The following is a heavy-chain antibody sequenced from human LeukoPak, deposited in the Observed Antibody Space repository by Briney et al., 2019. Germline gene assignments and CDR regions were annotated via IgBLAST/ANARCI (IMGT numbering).Heavy chain of an antibody. CDR2: ISSSGSTI. CDR1: GFTFSDYY. CDR3: ARAPNTYDSSGYYYMEYYYYYMDV. Sequence: GGSLRLSCAASGFTFSDYYMSWIRQAPGKGLEWVSYISSSGSTIYYADSVKGRFTISRDNAKNSLYLQMNSLRAEDTALYYCARAPNTYDSSGYYYMEYYYYYMDVWGKGTTVTVSS. V-gene: IGHV3-11*01. D-gene: IGHD3-22*01. J-gene: IGHJ6*03.